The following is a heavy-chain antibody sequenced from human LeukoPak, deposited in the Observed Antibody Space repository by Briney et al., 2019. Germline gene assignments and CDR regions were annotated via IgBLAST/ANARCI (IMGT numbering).Heavy chain of an antibody. V-gene: IGHV1-18*01. CDR3: ARGGYCSSTSCRPTTRDAFDI. J-gene: IGHJ3*02. CDR2: ISAYNGNT. D-gene: IGHD2-2*01. CDR1: GYTFTSYG. Sequence: ASVKVSCKASGYTFTSYGISWVRQAPGQGLEWMGWISAYNGNTNYAQKLQGRVTMTTDTSTSTAYMELRSLRSDDTAVYYCARGGYCSSTSCRPTTRDAFDIWGQGTMVTVSS.